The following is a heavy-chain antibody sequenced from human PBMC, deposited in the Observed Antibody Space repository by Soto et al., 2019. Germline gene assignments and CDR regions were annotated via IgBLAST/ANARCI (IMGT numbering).Heavy chain of an antibody. CDR3: ARHEGNGNVGPLDY. Sequence: PSETLSLTCTVSGDSIGTTPSYWAWIRQSPGKGLDWIGNIHYSGSTYYMPSLRSRFTLSVDTSKNQFSLRLTSVSAEDTAVYYCARHEGNGNVGPLDYWGQGILVTVSS. CDR1: GDSIGTTPSY. CDR2: IHYSGST. J-gene: IGHJ4*02. V-gene: IGHV4-39*01. D-gene: IGHD2-8*01.